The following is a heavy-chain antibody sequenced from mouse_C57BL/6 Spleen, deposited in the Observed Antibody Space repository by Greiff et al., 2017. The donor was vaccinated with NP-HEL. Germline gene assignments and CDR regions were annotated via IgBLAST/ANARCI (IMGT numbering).Heavy chain of an antibody. CDR2: IYPGDGDT. V-gene: IGHV1-82*01. D-gene: IGHD2-4*01. J-gene: IGHJ2*01. Sequence: QVQLQQSGPELVKPGASVKISCKASGYAFSSSWMNWVKQRPGKGLEWIGRIYPGDGDTNYNGKFKGKATLTADKSSSTAYMQLSSLTSEDSAVYFCAREVWYDYDEDFDYWGKGTTLTVSS. CDR1: GYAFSSSW. CDR3: AREVWYDYDEDFDY.